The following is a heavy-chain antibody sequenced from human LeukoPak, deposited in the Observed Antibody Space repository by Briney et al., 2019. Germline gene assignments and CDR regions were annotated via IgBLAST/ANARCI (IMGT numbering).Heavy chain of an antibody. CDR3: AKESQPLDYYSHMDV. CDR2: ISGSGRNT. CDR1: GFTFSSYA. Sequence: RGSLRLSCAVSGFTFSSYAMSWVRQAPRNGLEWVSGISGSGRNTHYADSVKGRFTISRDNSKNTLYLQMNSLRAEDTALYYCAKESQPLDYYSHMDVWGQGTTVTVSS. D-gene: IGHD2-2*01. V-gene: IGHV3-23*01. J-gene: IGHJ6*02.